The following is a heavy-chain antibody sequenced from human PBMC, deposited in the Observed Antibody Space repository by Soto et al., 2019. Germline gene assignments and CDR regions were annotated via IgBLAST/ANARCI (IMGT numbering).Heavy chain of an antibody. Sequence: ASVKVSCKASGYTFTSYGISWVRQAPGQGLEWMGWISAYNGNTNYAQKLQGRVTMTTDTSTSTAYMELRSLRPEDTGVYFCARDQARAWSFQLEFRGQGTPVTVSS. CDR2: ISAYNGNT. V-gene: IGHV1-18*01. CDR3: ARDQARAWSFQLEF. CDR1: GYTFTSYG. D-gene: IGHD1-1*01. J-gene: IGHJ4*02.